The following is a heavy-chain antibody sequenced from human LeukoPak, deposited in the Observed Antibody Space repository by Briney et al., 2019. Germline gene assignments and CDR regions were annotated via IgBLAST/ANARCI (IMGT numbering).Heavy chain of an antibody. Sequence: SETLSLTCAVYGGSFSGYYWSWIRQPPGKGLEWIGYIYYNERSNYNPSLRSRVTISIDTSKNQFSLKLNSVTAADSAVYYCARSPQHFDRLLDRDSHYFFDSWGQGTLVTVSS. D-gene: IGHD3-9*01. CDR2: IYYNERS. V-gene: IGHV4-59*12. CDR3: ARSPQHFDRLLDRDSHYFFDS. J-gene: IGHJ4*02. CDR1: GGSFSGYY.